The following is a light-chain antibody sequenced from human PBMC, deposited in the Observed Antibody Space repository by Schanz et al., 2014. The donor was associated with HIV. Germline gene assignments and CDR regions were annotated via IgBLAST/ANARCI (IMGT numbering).Light chain of an antibody. V-gene: IGKV1-5*03. J-gene: IGKJ2*03. CDR2: SAS. Sequence: DIQMTQSPSTLSASVGDRVTIACRASQNIGNSLAWFQLKPGRAPKLLIYSASSLHTGVPSTFSGSGSGTEFTLTINSLQPDDFATYYCQQYDTYPFGFGQGTKLEIK. CDR1: QNIGNS. CDR3: QQYDTYPFG.